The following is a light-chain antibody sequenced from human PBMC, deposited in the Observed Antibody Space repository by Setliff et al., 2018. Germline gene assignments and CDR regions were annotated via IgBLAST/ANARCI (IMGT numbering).Light chain of an antibody. CDR1: SSDVGGYNY. CDR3: TSYTSKTTHAL. CDR2: DVS. Sequence: ALTQPASVSGSPGQSITISCTGTSSDVGGYNYVSWYQQNPGKAPKLIIYDVSERPSGVSNRFSGSKSGNTASLTISGLQAEDEGDYYCTSYTSKTTHALFGGGTKVTVL. J-gene: IGLJ2*01. V-gene: IGLV2-14*03.